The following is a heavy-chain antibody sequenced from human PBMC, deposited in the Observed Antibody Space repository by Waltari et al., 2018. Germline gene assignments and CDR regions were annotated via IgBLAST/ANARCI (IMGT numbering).Heavy chain of an antibody. CDR2: IDYRGST. V-gene: IGHV4-39*07. CDR1: GGSISSFSDIFY. CDR3: ATCYFESNGYVYYYYYMDV. D-gene: IGHD3-22*01. J-gene: IGHJ6*03. Sequence: QLQLQESGPGLVKPSETLSLTCAVSGGSISSFSDIFYWGWIRQPPGKGLEWIWSIDYRGSTYYNPTLKSRVTISTDTSKNQCSRRLSSVTAADTAIYYCATCYFESNGYVYYYYYMDVWGKGTTVTVSS.